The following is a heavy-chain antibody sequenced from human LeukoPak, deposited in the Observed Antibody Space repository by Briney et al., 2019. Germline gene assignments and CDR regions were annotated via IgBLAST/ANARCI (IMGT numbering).Heavy chain of an antibody. D-gene: IGHD2-21*02. Sequence: ASETLSLTCAVSGGSISSSNWWSWVRQPPGQGLEWIGEIYHSGSTNYNPSLKSRVTISVDKSKNQFSLKLSSVTAADTAVYYCARLTSVVTAIYFDYWGQGTLVTVSS. CDR2: IYHSGST. J-gene: IGHJ4*02. CDR3: ARLTSVVTAIYFDY. V-gene: IGHV4-4*02. CDR1: GGSISSSNW.